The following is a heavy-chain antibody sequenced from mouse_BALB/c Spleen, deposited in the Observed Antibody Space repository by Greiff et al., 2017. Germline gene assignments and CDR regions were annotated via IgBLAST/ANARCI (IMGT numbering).Heavy chain of an antibody. D-gene: IGHD2-14*01. CDR3: ANRYDGFAY. V-gene: IGHV5-15*02. CDR1: GFTFSDYG. CDR2: ISNLAYSI. Sequence: EVKLVESGGGLVQPGGSRKLSCAASGFTFSDYGMAWVRQAPGKGPEWVAFISNLAYSIYYADTVTGRFTISRENAKNTLYLEMSSLRSEDTAMYYCANRYDGFAYWGQGTLVTVSA. J-gene: IGHJ3*01.